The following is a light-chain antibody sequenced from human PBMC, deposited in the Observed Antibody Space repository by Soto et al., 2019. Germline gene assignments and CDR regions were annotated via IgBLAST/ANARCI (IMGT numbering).Light chain of an antibody. V-gene: IGKV3-20*01. CDR2: GAS. CDR3: QHYDSSAGFT. CDR1: QSFHTNY. J-gene: IGKJ4*01. Sequence: EIVLTQSPGTLSLSPGERATLSCRASQSFHTNYLAWYQHRPGQAPRLLIYGASIMASGIPERFSGRGSGTDFTLTISRLEPKDSAVYYCQHYDSSAGFTVGGGTKMEIK.